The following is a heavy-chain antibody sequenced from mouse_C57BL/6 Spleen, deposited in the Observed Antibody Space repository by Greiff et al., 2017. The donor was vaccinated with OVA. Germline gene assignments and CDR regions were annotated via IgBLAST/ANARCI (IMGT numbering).Heavy chain of an antibody. J-gene: IGHJ4*01. CDR1: GYTFTDYY. D-gene: IGHD2-2*01. V-gene: IGHV1-19*01. CDR2: INPYNGGT. Sequence: EVQLQQSGPVLVKPGASVKMSCKASGYTFTDYYMNWVKQSHGKSLEWIGVINPYNGGTSYNQKFKGKATLTVDKSSSTAYMELNSLTSEDSAVYYCAREWLRRSYAMDYWGQGTSVTVSS. CDR3: AREWLRRSYAMDY.